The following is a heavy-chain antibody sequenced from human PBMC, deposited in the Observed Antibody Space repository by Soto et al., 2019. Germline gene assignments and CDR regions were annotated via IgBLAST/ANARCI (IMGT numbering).Heavy chain of an antibody. J-gene: IGHJ4*02. CDR2: INHSGST. D-gene: IGHD2-8*02. V-gene: IGHV4-34*01. CDR3: ARDNITGLFDY. CDR1: GGSFSGYY. Sequence: QVQLQQWGAGLLKPSETLSLTCAVYGGSFSGYYWTWLRQPPGTGLEWIGEINHSGSTNYNPYLKGRVTISVDTSKNQFSLKLTSVTAADTAVYYCARDNITGLFDYWGQGTLVTVSS.